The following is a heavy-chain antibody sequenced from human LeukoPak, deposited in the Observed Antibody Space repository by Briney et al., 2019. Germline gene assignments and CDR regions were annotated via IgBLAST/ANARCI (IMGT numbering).Heavy chain of an antibody. V-gene: IGHV3-21*01. CDR3: ARDRNVDTAMVWAYFFDY. D-gene: IGHD5-18*01. CDR1: GFTFSSYS. J-gene: IGHJ4*02. Sequence: PGGSLRLSCAASGFTFSSYSLNWVRQAPGKGLEWVSSISSNSGSIYYADSVQGRFTISRDNAKNSLYLQMNSLRAEDTAVYYCARDRNVDTAMVWAYFFDYWGQGTLVTVSS. CDR2: ISSNSGSI.